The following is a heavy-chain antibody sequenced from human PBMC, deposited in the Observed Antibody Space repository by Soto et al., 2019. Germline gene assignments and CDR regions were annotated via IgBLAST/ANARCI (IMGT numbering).Heavy chain of an antibody. Sequence: QVQLVQSGAEVKKPGSSVKVSCKASGGTFSSYAISWVRQAPGQGLEWLGGIIPIFGTANYAQKFQGRVTITADESTSTAYMERSSLRSEDTAVYYCARVYCSGGSCYSRTYYYYGMDVWGQGTTVTVSS. J-gene: IGHJ6*02. CDR2: IIPIFGTA. CDR1: GGTFSSYA. D-gene: IGHD2-15*01. V-gene: IGHV1-69*01. CDR3: ARVYCSGGSCYSRTYYYYGMDV.